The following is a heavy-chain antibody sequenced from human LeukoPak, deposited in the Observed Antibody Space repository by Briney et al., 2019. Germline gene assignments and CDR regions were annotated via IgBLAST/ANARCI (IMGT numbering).Heavy chain of an antibody. V-gene: IGHV1-18*01. CDR2: ISAYNGNT. CDR3: ARVIAVAGRSTWFDP. J-gene: IGHJ5*02. D-gene: IGHD6-19*01. Sequence: ASVKVSCKASGYTFTSYGISWVRQAPGQGLEWMGWISAYNGNTNYAQKLQGRVTMTTDTSTGTAYMELRSLRSDDTAVYYCARVIAVAGRSTWFDPWGQGTLVIVSS. CDR1: GYTFTSYG.